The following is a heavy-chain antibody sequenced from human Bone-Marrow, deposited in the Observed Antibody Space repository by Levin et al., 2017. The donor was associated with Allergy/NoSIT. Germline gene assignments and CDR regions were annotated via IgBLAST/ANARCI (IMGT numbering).Heavy chain of an antibody. CDR3: VRMLDGSIDY. CDR1: GFTFSDYF. CDR2: ISGSSGYI. J-gene: IGHJ4*02. Sequence: GASVKVSCAASGFTFSDYFMNWIRQAPGRELEWVSSISGSSGYIHHADSVKGRFTVSRDNAKNSLYLQMNSLRGDDTAVYYCVRMLDGSIDYWGQGTLVTVSS. D-gene: IGHD3-16*01. V-gene: IGHV3-21*01.